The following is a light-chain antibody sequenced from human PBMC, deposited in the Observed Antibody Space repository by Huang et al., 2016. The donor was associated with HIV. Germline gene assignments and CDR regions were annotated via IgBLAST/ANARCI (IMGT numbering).Light chain of an antibody. CDR1: QSVGSY. CDR2: DTS. Sequence: DIVLTRSPATLSLSPGERVTLSCRASQSVGSYLAWYQQKPGQAPRLLIYDTSNRATGIPTRFSGSGSGTDFTLTISSLESEDFAVYYCQQRSNWPHTFGQGTRLEI. J-gene: IGKJ2*01. CDR3: QQRSNWPHT. V-gene: IGKV3-11*01.